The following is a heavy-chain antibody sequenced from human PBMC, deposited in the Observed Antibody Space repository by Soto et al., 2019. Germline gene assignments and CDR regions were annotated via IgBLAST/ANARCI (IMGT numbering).Heavy chain of an antibody. CDR2: ISGSGGST. CDR3: ASGGTVTTFSVYYYYMDV. Sequence: PGGSLRLSCAASGFTFSSYAMSWVRQAPGKGLEWVSAISGSGGSTYYADSVKGRFTISRDNSKNTLYLQMNSLRAEDTAVYYCASGGTVTTFSVYYYYMDVWGKGTTVTVSS. J-gene: IGHJ6*03. CDR1: GFTFSSYA. V-gene: IGHV3-23*01. D-gene: IGHD4-17*01.